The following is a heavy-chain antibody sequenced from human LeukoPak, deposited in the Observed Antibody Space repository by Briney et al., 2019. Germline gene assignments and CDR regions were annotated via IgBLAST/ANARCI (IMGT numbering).Heavy chain of an antibody. CDR3: ARAKWLDYYYYMDV. D-gene: IGHD6-19*01. V-gene: IGHV1-18*01. J-gene: IGHJ6*03. CDR2: ISAYNGNT. Sequence: ASVKVSCKASGYTFTSYGISWVRQAPGQGLEWMGWISAYNGNTNYAQKLQGRVTMTTDTSTSTAYMELRSLRSDDTAVYYCARAKWLDYYYYMDVWGKGTTVTVSS. CDR1: GYTFTSYG.